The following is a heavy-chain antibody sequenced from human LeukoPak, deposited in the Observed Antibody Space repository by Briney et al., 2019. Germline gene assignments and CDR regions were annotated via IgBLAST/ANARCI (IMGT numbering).Heavy chain of an antibody. Sequence: SEILSFTCTVSGGSIGSSNYYWGWIRQSPGKGLEWIGSVYCSGSTYYNPSLKSRVTIFVDTSKKQFSLKLSSVTAADTAVYYCARSYCSSTSCYGVGAFDIWGQGTMV. J-gene: IGHJ3*02. CDR3: ARSYCSSTSCYGVGAFDI. CDR1: GGSIGSSNYY. V-gene: IGHV4-39*01. D-gene: IGHD2-2*01. CDR2: VYCSGST.